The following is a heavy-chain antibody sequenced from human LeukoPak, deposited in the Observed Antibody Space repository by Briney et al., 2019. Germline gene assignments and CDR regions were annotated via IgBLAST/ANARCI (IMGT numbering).Heavy chain of an antibody. Sequence: GGSLRLSCAASGFTFDDYGMSWVRQAPGKGLEWVSGINWNGGSTGYADSVKGRFTISRDNAKNSLYLQMNSLRAEDTALHHCGRAGGGAGGDSFDYWGQGTLVTVSS. J-gene: IGHJ4*02. CDR3: GRAGGGAGGDSFDY. CDR1: GFTFDDYG. CDR2: INWNGGST. D-gene: IGHD3-16*01. V-gene: IGHV3-20*01.